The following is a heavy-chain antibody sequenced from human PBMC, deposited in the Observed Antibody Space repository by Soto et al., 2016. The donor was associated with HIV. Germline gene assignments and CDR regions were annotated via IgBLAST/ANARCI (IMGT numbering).Heavy chain of an antibody. CDR1: GYTFTGYY. CDR3: ARVGYDWNDAGAFDI. D-gene: IGHD1-1*01. J-gene: IGHJ3*02. CDR2: INPNSGGT. V-gene: IGHV1-2*02. Sequence: QVQLVQSGSEVRKPGASVKVSCKASGYTFTGYYMHWVRQAPGQGLEWMGWINPNSGGTNYAQKFQGRVTMTRDTSISTAYMELSRLRSDDTAVYYCARVGYDWNDAGAFDIWGQGTMVTVSS.